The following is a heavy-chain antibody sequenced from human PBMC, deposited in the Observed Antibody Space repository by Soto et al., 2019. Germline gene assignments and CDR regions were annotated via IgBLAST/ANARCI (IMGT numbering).Heavy chain of an antibody. J-gene: IGHJ4*01. CDR3: ARDYYDSSGYYSRIDY. CDR2: ISAYNGNT. CDR1: GYTFTIYG. D-gene: IGHD3-22*01. Sequence: ASVKVSCKASGYTFTIYGISWVRQAPGQGLEWMGWISAYNGNTNYAQKLQGRVTMTTDTSTSTAYMELRSLRSDDTAVYYCARDYYDSSGYYSRIDYWGQGTLVTVSS. V-gene: IGHV1-18*01.